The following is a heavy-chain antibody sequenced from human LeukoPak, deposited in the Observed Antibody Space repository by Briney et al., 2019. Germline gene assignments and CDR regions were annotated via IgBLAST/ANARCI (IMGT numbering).Heavy chain of an antibody. Sequence: GGSLRLSCAASGFTFSTYAMSWVRQAPGKGLEWVPTISGSGGGTYYADSVKGRFTISRDNSRNTLYLQMNSLRAEDTAVYYCAKLRGATINAWYFDYWGQGTLVTVSS. CDR1: GFTFSTYA. D-gene: IGHD5-12*01. CDR2: ISGSGGGT. CDR3: AKLRGATINAWYFDY. V-gene: IGHV3-23*01. J-gene: IGHJ4*02.